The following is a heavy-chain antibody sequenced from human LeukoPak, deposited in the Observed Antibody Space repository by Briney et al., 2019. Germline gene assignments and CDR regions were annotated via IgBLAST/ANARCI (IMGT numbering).Heavy chain of an antibody. CDR1: GFGFTMYG. V-gene: IGHV3-30*18. CDR2: ISTDGNNE. CDR3: AKDQIGWAPGYVSGPLDQ. J-gene: IGHJ4*02. Sequence: GRPLRLSCAASGFGFTMYGIHWVRQAPGKGLEWVAVISTDGNNEYYANSVKGRFTISRDNSKNTVYLQMTSLRTEDTAVYYCAKDQIGWAPGYVSGPLDQWGQGTLVTVSS. D-gene: IGHD6-19*01.